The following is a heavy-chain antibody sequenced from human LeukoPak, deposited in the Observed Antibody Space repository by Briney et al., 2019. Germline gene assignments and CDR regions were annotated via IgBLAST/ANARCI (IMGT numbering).Heavy chain of an antibody. D-gene: IGHD2/OR15-2a*01. Sequence: PGGSLRLSCVGSGFTFSRYWLNWIRQAPGKGLEWVSYISVSGGVRSYADSVKGRFTISRDDARNSLYLQMNSLKDEDTAVYYCARDRGYFYDQLDYWGQGTLVTVSS. CDR2: ISVSGGVR. J-gene: IGHJ4*02. CDR3: ARDRGYFYDQLDY. CDR1: GFTFSRYW. V-gene: IGHV3-48*02.